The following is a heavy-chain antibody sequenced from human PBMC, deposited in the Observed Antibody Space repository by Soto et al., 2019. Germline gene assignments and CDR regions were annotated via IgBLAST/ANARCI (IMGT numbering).Heavy chain of an antibody. D-gene: IGHD4-17*01. Sequence: GGSLRLSCAASGFTFSSYAMHWVRQAPGKGLEWVAVISYDGSNKYYADSVKGRFTISRDNSKNTLYLQMNSLRAEDTAVYYCARDAPTTVTYYFDYWGQGTLGTVSA. V-gene: IGHV3-30-3*01. J-gene: IGHJ4*02. CDR2: ISYDGSNK. CDR1: GFTFSSYA. CDR3: ARDAPTTVTYYFDY.